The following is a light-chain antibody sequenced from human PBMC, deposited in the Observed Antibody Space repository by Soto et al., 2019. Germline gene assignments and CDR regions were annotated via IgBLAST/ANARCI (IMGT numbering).Light chain of an antibody. CDR1: QTLRRTY. J-gene: IGKJ2*01. Sequence: EIVLMQSPGTLSLPRGERATLSCRASQTLRRTYIAWYQQKPGQAPRVLIYGASKRATGIPDRFSGSGSGTDFSLTISRLEPEDFAVYYCHQYDNAPQTYGQGTKVHIK. V-gene: IGKV3-20*01. CDR3: HQYDNAPQT. CDR2: GAS.